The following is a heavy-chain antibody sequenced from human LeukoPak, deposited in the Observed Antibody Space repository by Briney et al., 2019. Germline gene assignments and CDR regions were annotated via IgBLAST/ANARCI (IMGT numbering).Heavy chain of an antibody. Sequence: ASVKVSCKASGYRFAGYNIDWVRQAPGQRPEWMGRINAENGDTKYSQKFQGRVTITRDTFASTSYMELSSLRSEDTAVYYCAREYPGSGWYDYWGQGTLVTVSS. D-gene: IGHD6-19*01. V-gene: IGHV1-3*01. CDR2: INAENGDT. J-gene: IGHJ4*02. CDR1: GYRFAGYN. CDR3: AREYPGSGWYDY.